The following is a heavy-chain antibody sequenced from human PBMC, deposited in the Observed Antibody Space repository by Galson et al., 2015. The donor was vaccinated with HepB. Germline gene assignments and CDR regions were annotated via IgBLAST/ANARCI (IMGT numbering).Heavy chain of an antibody. Sequence: SLRLSCAASGFTFSSYSMNWVRQAPGKGLEWVSYISSSSRTIYYADSVKGRFTISRDNAKNSLYLQMNSLRAEDTAVYYCARDGYGDYRADYWGQGTLVTVSS. CDR2: ISSSSRTI. CDR1: GFTFSSYS. CDR3: ARDGYGDYRADY. D-gene: IGHD4-17*01. V-gene: IGHV3-48*01. J-gene: IGHJ4*02.